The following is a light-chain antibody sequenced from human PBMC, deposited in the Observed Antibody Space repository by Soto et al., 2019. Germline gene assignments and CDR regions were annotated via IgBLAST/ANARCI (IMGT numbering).Light chain of an antibody. J-gene: IGKJ1*01. CDR2: AAS. CDR1: QSVGSN. Sequence: EILMTQSPATLSVSPGERTTPACRASQSVGSNLAWYQQKPGQAPRLLIYAASTRASGVPARFSGSGSGTEFTLTISSLQSEDFAVYYCQQYNNWLRTFGQGTKVDIK. CDR3: QQYNNWLRT. V-gene: IGKV3-15*01.